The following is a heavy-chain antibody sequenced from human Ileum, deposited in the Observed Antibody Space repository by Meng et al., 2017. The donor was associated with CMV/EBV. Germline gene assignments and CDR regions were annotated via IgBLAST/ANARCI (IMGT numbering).Heavy chain of an antibody. Sequence: QLTLKQSCPTPVKPTQTLTLTCSFSGFSPSTSGEGVGWIRQPPGKALEWLALIYRGDDKRYSPSLNSRLTIAKDTSKNEVVLTLTNMGPIDTGTYYCAHFVGGYYPSRPDYWGQGTLVTVSS. CDR1: GFSPSTSGEG. J-gene: IGHJ4*02. CDR3: AHFVGGYYPSRPDY. D-gene: IGHD1-26*01. V-gene: IGHV2-5*02. CDR2: IYRGDDK.